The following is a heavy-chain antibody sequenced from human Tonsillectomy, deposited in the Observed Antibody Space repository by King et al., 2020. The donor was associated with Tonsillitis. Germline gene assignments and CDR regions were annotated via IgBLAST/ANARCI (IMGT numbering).Heavy chain of an antibody. J-gene: IGHJ2*01. CDR1: GGSISSGGYS. D-gene: IGHD3-22*01. CDR3: VRGDDYYDSSGPEAYWYFDL. CDR2: IYYTGST. Sequence: QLQESGPGLVKPSQTLPLTCAVSGGSISSGGYSWTWIRQPPGKGLEWIGYIYYTGSTYYNPSLRSRVTISADTSKNQFSLKLSSVTAADTAVYYCVRGDDYYDSSGPEAYWYFDLWGRGTLVTVSS. V-gene: IGHV4-30-4*07.